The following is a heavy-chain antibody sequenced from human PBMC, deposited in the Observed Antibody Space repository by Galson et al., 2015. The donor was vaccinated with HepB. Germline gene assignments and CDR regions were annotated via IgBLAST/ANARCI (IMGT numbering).Heavy chain of an antibody. D-gene: IGHD5-18*01. Sequence: SVKVSCKASGYTFTGYYMHWVRQAPGQGLEWMGWINPNSGGTNYAQKFQGWVTMTRDTSISTAYMELSRLRSDDTAVYYCARDRIQLWPTMPYYYYYGMDVWGQGTTVTVSS. V-gene: IGHV1-2*04. CDR1: GYTFTGYY. CDR3: ARDRIQLWPTMPYYYYYGMDV. CDR2: INPNSGGT. J-gene: IGHJ6*02.